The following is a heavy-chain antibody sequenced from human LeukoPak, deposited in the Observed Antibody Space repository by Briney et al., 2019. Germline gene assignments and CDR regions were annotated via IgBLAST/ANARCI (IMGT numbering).Heavy chain of an antibody. J-gene: IGHJ5*02. CDR3: ARGGRRRNWFDP. Sequence: SETLSLTCAVYGGSFSGYYWSWIRQPPGKGLEWIGEINHSGSTNYNPSLKSRVTISVDTSKNQFSLKLSSVTAADTAVYYCARGGRRRNWFDPWGQGTLVTVPS. D-gene: IGHD1-1*01. V-gene: IGHV4-34*01. CDR2: INHSGST. CDR1: GGSFSGYY.